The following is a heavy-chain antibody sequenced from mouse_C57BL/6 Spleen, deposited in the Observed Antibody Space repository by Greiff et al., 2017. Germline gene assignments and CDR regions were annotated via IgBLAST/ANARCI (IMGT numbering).Heavy chain of an antibody. CDR3: ARSHYSNYDWYFDV. D-gene: IGHD2-5*01. CDR1: GYTFTSYW. J-gene: IGHJ1*03. V-gene: IGHV1-55*01. Sequence: VQLQQPGAELVKPGASVKMSCKASGYTFTSYWITWVKQRPGQGLEWIGDIYPGSGSTNYNEKFKSKATLTVDTSSSTAYMQLSSLTSEDSAVYYCARSHYSNYDWYFDVWGTGTTVTVSS. CDR2: IYPGSGST.